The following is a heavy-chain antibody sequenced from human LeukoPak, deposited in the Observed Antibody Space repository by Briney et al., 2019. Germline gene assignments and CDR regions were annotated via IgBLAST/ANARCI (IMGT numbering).Heavy chain of an antibody. D-gene: IGHD3-10*01. V-gene: IGHV4-39*01. Sequence: PSETLSLTCSVSGAYLNYNNYYWGWIRQSPGQGLEWIASIYDGGATYYNPSLKSRVDIFVDTSKNQFSFSLRSVTAADTAVYYCAKSPAGDAFDAWGQGTMVTVSS. CDR1: GAYLNYNNYY. J-gene: IGHJ3*01. CDR2: IYDGGAT. CDR3: AKSPAGDAFDA.